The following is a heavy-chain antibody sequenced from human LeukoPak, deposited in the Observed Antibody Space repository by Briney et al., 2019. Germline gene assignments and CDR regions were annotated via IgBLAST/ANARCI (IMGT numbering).Heavy chain of an antibody. D-gene: IGHD4-23*01. CDR1: GYTFTSYD. Sequence: EASVKVSCKASGYTFTSYDINWVRQATGQGLEWMGWMNPNSGNTGYAQKFQGRVTMTRNTSISTAYMELSSLRSEDTAVYYCARDYGGNKPFDYWGQGTLVTVPS. J-gene: IGHJ4*02. V-gene: IGHV1-8*01. CDR3: ARDYGGNKPFDY. CDR2: MNPNSGNT.